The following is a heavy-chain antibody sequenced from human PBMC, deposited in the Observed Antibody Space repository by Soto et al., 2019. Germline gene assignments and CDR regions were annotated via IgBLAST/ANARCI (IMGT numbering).Heavy chain of an antibody. J-gene: IGHJ5*02. CDR2: IIPIFGTA. CDR3: ARGRRHLKNKGWLFDP. Sequence: QVQLVQSGAEVKKPGSSVKVSCKASGGTFSSYAISWVRQAPGQGLEWMGGIIPIFGTANYAQKFQGRVTITADESTSTAYMELSSLRSEDTAVYYCARGRRHLKNKGWLFDPWGQGTLVTVSS. V-gene: IGHV1-69*01. CDR1: GGTFSSYA. D-gene: IGHD5-12*01.